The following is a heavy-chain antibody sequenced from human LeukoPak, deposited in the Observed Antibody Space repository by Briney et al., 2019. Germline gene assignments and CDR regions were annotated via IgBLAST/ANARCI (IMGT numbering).Heavy chain of an antibody. J-gene: IGHJ3*02. D-gene: IGHD3-22*01. CDR1: GGSISSGGYY. CDR3: ARAPDSSGYYSHDAFDI. Sequence: SETLSLTFTVSGGSISSGGYYWSWIRQHPGKGLEWIGYIYYSGSTYYNPSLKSRVTISVDTSKNQFSLKLSSVTAADTAVYYCARAPDSSGYYSHDAFDIWGQGTMVTVSS. V-gene: IGHV4-31*03. CDR2: IYYSGST.